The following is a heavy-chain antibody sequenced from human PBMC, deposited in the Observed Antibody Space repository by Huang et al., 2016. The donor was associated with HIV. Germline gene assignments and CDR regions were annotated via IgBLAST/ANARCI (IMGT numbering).Heavy chain of an antibody. D-gene: IGHD3-22*01. V-gene: IGHV3-49*05. CDR2: IRSKDDSETT. CDR1: GFTFGNYG. J-gene: IGHJ4*02. Sequence: EVQFAESGGGLVKPGRSLRLSCTASGFTFGNYGMSWFRQAPGKGMEWVEFIRSKDDSETTEYAASVKGRFTISRDDSKSIAYLQMNSLKPEDTAVYYCTRDSVYPNYYDGSGFYFDYWGQGTLVTVSS. CDR3: TRDSVYPNYYDGSGFYFDY.